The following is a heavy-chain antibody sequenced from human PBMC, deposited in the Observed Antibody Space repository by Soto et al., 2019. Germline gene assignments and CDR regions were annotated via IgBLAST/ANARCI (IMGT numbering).Heavy chain of an antibody. D-gene: IGHD5-18*01. CDR2: INHSGST. CDR1: GGSFSRYY. CDR3: ARDRPNSYGVYYFDY. J-gene: IGHJ4*02. Sequence: SVTMSVTCAVDGGSFSRYYLSWIRKTPGKGLEWIGEINHSGSTHYNPSLKSRVTISVDTSKNQFSLKLSSVTAADTAVYYSARDRPNSYGVYYFDYWGQGTPVTVSS. V-gene: IGHV4-34*01.